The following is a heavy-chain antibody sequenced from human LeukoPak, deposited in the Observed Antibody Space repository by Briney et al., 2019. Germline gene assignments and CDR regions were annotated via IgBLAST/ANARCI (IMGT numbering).Heavy chain of an antibody. CDR3: ARLEGYGDYEGVFDY. CDR2: IEYSYSYT. D-gene: IGHD4-17*01. CDR1: GYSLKRYW. V-gene: IGHV5-10-1*01. J-gene: IGHJ4*02. Sequence: GGSLRTSCNGSGYSLKRYWISRVRQMPGKGVGGVVRIEYSYSYTNYSPSFQGHVTISADKSIRTAYLQWSSLKASDTAMYYCARLEGYGDYEGVFDYWGQGTLVTVSS.